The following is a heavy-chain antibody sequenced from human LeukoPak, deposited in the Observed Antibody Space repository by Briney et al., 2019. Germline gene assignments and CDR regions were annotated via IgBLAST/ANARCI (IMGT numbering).Heavy chain of an antibody. CDR1: GHTFTSHD. Sequence: ASVKVSCKASGHTFTSHDINWVRQATGLGREWLGWMSPKSGNTGYAQKFQGRVTMTRDTSISTAYMELSSLRFDDTAVYFCTREKDCADGICYEDWGQGTLVTVSS. CDR3: TREKDCADGICYED. CDR2: MSPKSGNT. J-gene: IGHJ4*02. V-gene: IGHV1-8*01. D-gene: IGHD2-8*01.